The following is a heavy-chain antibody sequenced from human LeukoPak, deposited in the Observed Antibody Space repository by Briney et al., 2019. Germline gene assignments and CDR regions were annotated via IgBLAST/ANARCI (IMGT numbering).Heavy chain of an antibody. V-gene: IGHV3-23*01. Sequence: GGSLRLSCAASGFTFSSYAMSWVRQAPGKGLEWVSAISGSGGSTYYADSVKGRFTISRDNSKNTLYLQMNSLRAEDTAVYYCAKVSEPSYYDILGAYGMDVWGQGTTVTVSS. CDR3: AKVSEPSYYDILGAYGMDV. D-gene: IGHD3-9*01. CDR2: ISGSGGST. CDR1: GFTFSSYA. J-gene: IGHJ6*02.